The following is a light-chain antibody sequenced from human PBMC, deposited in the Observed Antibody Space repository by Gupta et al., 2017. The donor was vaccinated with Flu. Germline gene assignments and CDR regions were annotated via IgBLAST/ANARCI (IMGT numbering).Light chain of an antibody. CDR1: TSNIANNY. Sequence: NVTISCSGRTSNIANNYVYWYQQLPGTAPNLLIYEINKRPSGIPDRFSGSKSGTSATLDITGLQTADEADYYCEAWDNDRKSVIFGGGTKPTVL. J-gene: IGLJ2*01. V-gene: IGLV1-51*02. CDR2: EIN. CDR3: EAWDNDRKSVI.